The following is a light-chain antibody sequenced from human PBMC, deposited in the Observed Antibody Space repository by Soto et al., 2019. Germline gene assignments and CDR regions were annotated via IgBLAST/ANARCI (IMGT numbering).Light chain of an antibody. CDR3: QQYNNWPWT. Sequence: EIVMTQSPATLSVSPGERATLSCRASQSISTNLAWYQHKPGQAPRVLIYGASSRATGIPARFSGSGSGTEHTLTISSLQSEDFAVYYCQQYNNWPWTFGQGTKVEIK. CDR2: GAS. V-gene: IGKV3-15*01. CDR1: QSISTN. J-gene: IGKJ1*01.